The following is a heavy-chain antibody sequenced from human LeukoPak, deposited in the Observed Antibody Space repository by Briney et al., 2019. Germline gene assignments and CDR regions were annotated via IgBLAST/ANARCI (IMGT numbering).Heavy chain of an antibody. CDR1: GYTFTAYE. J-gene: IGHJ4*02. V-gene: IGHV1-2*02. CDR2: INPKNGGT. CDR3: AREEDCGTSRCSNDH. D-gene: IGHD1-1*01. Sequence: AASVKVSCKASGYTFTAYEMHWVRQAPGQGVEYVGWINPKNGGTNSAQNFQGRVTMTWETAVSKVYMELSRLRSDDTAVYYCAREEDCGTSRCSNDHWGQGTLVTVSS.